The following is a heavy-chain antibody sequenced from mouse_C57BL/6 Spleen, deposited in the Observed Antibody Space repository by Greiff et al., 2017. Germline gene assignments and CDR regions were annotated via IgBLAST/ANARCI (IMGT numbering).Heavy chain of an antibody. CDR3: ASGNRGWFAY. CDR1: GFTFSDFY. CDR2: SRNKANDYTT. D-gene: IGHD4-1*01. J-gene: IGHJ3*01. Sequence: EVQLQESGGGLVQSGRSLRLSCATSGFTFSDFYMEWVRQAPGKGLEWIAASRNKANDYTTEYSASVKGRFIVSRDTSQSILYLQMNALRAEDTAIYYCASGNRGWFAYWGQGTLVTVSA. V-gene: IGHV7-1*01.